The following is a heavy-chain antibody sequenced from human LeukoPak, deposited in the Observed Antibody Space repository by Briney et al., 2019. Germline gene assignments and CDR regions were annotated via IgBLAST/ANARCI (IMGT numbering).Heavy chain of an antibody. CDR3: ANRDCSGGSCSSFYFY. J-gene: IGHJ4*02. V-gene: IGHV3-23*01. Sequence: PGGSLRLSCAASGLTFSSYAMSWVRQAPGKGLEWVSAISGGGGSTYYADSVKGRFTISRDNSKNTLYLQMNSLRAEDTAVYYCANRDCSGGSCSSFYFYWGQGTLVTVSS. CDR2: ISGGGGST. CDR1: GLTFSSYA. D-gene: IGHD2-15*01.